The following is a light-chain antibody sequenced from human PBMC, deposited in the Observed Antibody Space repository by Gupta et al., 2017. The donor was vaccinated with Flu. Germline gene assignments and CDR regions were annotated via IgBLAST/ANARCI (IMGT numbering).Light chain of an antibody. V-gene: IGKV1-27*01. CDR2: AAS. Sequence: DIQITQSPSSLSASVGDSVTITCRASQGIRNYLAWYQQKPGKRPKLLIYAASTLQSGVPSRISGSGSGTDFTLTISSLQPEDVATYYCQKYNSAPHTFGPGTKVDIK. CDR3: QKYNSAPHT. J-gene: IGKJ3*01. CDR1: QGIRNY.